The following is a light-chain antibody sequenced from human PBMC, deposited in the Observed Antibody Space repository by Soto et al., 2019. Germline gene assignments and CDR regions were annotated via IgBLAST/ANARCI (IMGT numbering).Light chain of an antibody. CDR1: QSVTGTN. J-gene: IGKJ2*01. Sequence: DIVLTQSPGTLSLSPGEGATLSCRASQSVTGTNLAWYQQRAGQAPRLLIYDAVRRATGIPDRFSGSGSGTDFTLTISRLEAEDFAVYFCHQYGSSLGTFGQGTKVDI. CDR2: DAV. CDR3: HQYGSSLGT. V-gene: IGKV3-20*01.